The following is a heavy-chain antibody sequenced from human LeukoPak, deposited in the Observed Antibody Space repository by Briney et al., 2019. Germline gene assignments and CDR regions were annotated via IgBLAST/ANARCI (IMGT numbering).Heavy chain of an antibody. D-gene: IGHD3-10*01. CDR2: IYTSGST. CDR3: ARDNVIYPDAFDI. Sequence: SETLSLTCTVSGGSISSGSYYWSWIRQPAGKGLEWIGRIYTSGSTNYNPSLKSRVTISVDTSKNQFSLKLSSVTAADTAVYYCARDNVIYPDAFDIWGQGTMVTVSS. J-gene: IGHJ3*02. CDR1: GGSISSGSYY. V-gene: IGHV4-61*02.